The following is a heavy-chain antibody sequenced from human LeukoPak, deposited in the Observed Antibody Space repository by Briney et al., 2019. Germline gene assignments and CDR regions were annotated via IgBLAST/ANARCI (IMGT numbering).Heavy chain of an antibody. CDR1: GYTFSSYD. CDR3: ARVVHYSYESSGYPNGFDY. V-gene: IGHV1-8*03. J-gene: IGHJ4*02. Sequence: GASVKVSCKASGYTFSSYDINWVRQAPGQGLEWMAWMNPDNGDRGCAQKFQGRFTLSRDTSISTAYMELSSLRSEDTAVYYCARVVHYSYESSGYPNGFDYWGQGTLVTVSS. CDR2: MNPDNGDR. D-gene: IGHD3-22*01.